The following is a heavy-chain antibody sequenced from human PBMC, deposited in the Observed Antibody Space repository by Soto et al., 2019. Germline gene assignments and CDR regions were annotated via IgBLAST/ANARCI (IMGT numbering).Heavy chain of an antibody. Sequence: PGGSLRLSCTASGFSFSTYEMNWVSQAPGKGLEWMSYISTSGTTITYADSVKGRFTVSRDNAKNLLYLQMSSLRAEDTAFYYCARDLGGYCGHSRCPWGQGTLVTVSS. V-gene: IGHV3-48*03. D-gene: IGHD2-21*01. CDR2: ISTSGTTI. CDR3: ARDLGGYCGHSRCP. CDR1: GFSFSTYE. J-gene: IGHJ5*02.